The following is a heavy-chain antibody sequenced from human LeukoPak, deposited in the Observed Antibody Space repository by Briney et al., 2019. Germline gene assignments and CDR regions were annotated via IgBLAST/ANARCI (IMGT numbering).Heavy chain of an antibody. Sequence: GGSLRLSSAASGFTFSSYAMSWVRQAPGKGLEWVSAITGSGGSTNYADSVKGRFTISRDNAKNSLYLQMNSLRVEDTAVYYCARDKYGAYFDSWGQGILVTVSS. CDR1: GFTFSSYA. D-gene: IGHD4-17*01. J-gene: IGHJ4*02. CDR2: ITGSGGST. V-gene: IGHV3-23*01. CDR3: ARDKYGAYFDS.